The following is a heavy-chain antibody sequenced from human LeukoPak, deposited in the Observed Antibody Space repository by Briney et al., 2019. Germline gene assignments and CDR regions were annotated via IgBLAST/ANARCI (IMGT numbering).Heavy chain of an antibody. CDR2: VYYSGST. Sequence: SETLSLTCSVSGVSINNYYWSWIREPPGRGLEWIGYVYYSGSTNYNPSLKSRVTISVDTSKNQFSLKLSSVTAADTAVYYCAKVSGYSSGWADAFDIWGQGTMVTVSS. D-gene: IGHD6-19*01. CDR3: AKVSGYSSGWADAFDI. CDR1: GVSINNYY. V-gene: IGHV4-59*01. J-gene: IGHJ3*02.